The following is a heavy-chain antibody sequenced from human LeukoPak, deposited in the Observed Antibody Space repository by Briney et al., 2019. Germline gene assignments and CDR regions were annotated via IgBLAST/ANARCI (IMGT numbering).Heavy chain of an antibody. J-gene: IGHJ4*02. CDR2: ISYDGSNK. D-gene: IGHD1-26*01. Sequence: GRSLRLSCAASGFTFSSYAMHWVRQAPGKGLEWVAVISYDGSNKYYADSVKGRFTISRGNSKNTLYLQMNSLRAEDTAVYYCARDRGGWGSYEDYWGQGTLVTVSS. V-gene: IGHV3-30-3*01. CDR3: ARDRGGWGSYEDY. CDR1: GFTFSSYA.